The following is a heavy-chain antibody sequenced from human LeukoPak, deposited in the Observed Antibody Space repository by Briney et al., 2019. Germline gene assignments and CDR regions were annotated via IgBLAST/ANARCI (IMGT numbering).Heavy chain of an antibody. CDR2: ISGYNGNT. V-gene: IGHV1-18*01. J-gene: IGHJ4*02. D-gene: IGHD3-10*01. CDR3: ASFQTKLRGVIIRRATYLDY. Sequence: GASVKVSCKASGYTFTSYGISWVRQAPGQGLEWMGWISGYNGNTNYAQKLQGRVTMTTDTSTSTAYMELRSLRSDDTAVYYCASFQTKLRGVIIRRATYLDYWGQGTLVTVSS. CDR1: GYTFTSYG.